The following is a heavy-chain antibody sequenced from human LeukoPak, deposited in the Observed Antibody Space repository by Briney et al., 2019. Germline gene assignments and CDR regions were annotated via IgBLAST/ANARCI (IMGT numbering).Heavy chain of an antibody. CDR1: GFTFSSYG. J-gene: IGHJ4*02. Sequence: GGSLRLSCAASGFTFSSYGMHWVRQAPWMGLVWVSRINSDGSSTSYADSVKGRFTISRDNAKNTLYLQMNSLRAEDTAVYYCASLIAVAGNFDYWGQGTLVTVSS. CDR2: INSDGSST. D-gene: IGHD6-19*01. V-gene: IGHV3-74*01. CDR3: ASLIAVAGNFDY.